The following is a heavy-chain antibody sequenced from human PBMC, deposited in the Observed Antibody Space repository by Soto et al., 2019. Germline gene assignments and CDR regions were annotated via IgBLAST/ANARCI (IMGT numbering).Heavy chain of an antibody. CDR3: ARVVYLAHYYDSSGYPDY. CDR2: IYYSGST. J-gene: IGHJ4*02. D-gene: IGHD3-22*01. Sequence: TSETLSLTCTVSGGSISSGDYYWRWIRQPPGKGLEWIGYIYYSGSTYYNPSLKSRVTISVDTSKNQFSLKLSSVTAADTAVYYCARVVYLAHYYDSSGYPDYWGQGTLVTVS. V-gene: IGHV4-30-4*01. CDR1: GGSISSGDYY.